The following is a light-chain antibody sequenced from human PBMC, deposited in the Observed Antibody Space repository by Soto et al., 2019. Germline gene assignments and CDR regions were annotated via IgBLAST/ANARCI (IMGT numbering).Light chain of an antibody. CDR3: RSYTSSSIVYV. Sequence: QSALTQPASASGSPGQSITISCTGTGTDVGAYDYVSWYQQHPGKAPKLVIYDVNNRPSGVSSRFSGSKSGNTASLTISGLQAEDEADYYCRSYTSSSIVYVFGTGTKVTVL. V-gene: IGLV2-14*03. J-gene: IGLJ1*01. CDR2: DVN. CDR1: GTDVGAYDY.